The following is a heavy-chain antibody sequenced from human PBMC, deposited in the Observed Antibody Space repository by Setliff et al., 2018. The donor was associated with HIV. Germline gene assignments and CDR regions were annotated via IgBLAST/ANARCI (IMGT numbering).Heavy chain of an antibody. J-gene: IGHJ3*02. CDR1: GGTFSSYA. CDR3: ARGHSHGYGYSGSYGPFDI. Sequence: SVKVSCKASGGTFSSYAINWVRQAPGQGLEWMGGIIPMFGTLNFAQKFQGRVTITTDESTSAAYMELNSLRSEGTAVYYCARGHSHGYGYSGSYGPFDIWGQGTMVTVSS. V-gene: IGHV1-69*05. CDR2: IIPMFGTL. D-gene: IGHD1-26*01.